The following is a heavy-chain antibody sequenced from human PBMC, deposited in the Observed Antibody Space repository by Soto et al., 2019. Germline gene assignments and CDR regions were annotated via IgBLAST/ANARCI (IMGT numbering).Heavy chain of an antibody. Sequence: QVQLQESGPGLVKPSETLSLTCTVSGGSINSYYWSWIRQPPGKGLEWIGYIYYNGSTKNNPSLRSRVTISVATSKNQFSLKLSSVTAADTAVYYCARTWYSISWGWFDPWGQGTLVTVSS. CDR3: ARTWYSISWGWFDP. D-gene: IGHD6-13*01. V-gene: IGHV4-59*01. CDR1: GGSINSYY. J-gene: IGHJ5*02. CDR2: IYYNGST.